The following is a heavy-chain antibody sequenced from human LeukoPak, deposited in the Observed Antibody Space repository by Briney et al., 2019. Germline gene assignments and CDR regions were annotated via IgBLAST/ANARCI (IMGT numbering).Heavy chain of an antibody. CDR1: GYSFSNHW. V-gene: IGHV5-51*01. Sequence: GESLKISCEGSGYSFSNHWIGWVRQMPGKGLEYMGIIYPGDSDTRYSPSFQGQVTISADKSISTAYLQWSSLKASDTAMYYCARGANRDDYYYYYGMDVWAKGPRSPSP. CDR2: IYPGDSDT. CDR3: ARGANRDDYYYYYGMDV. D-gene: IGHD1-14*01. J-gene: IGHJ6*02.